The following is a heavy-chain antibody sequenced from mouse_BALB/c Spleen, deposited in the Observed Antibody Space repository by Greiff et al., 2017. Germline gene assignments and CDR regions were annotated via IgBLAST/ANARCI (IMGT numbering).Heavy chain of an antibody. CDR1: GFSLTSYG. Sequence: VQRVESGPGLVQPSQSLSITCTVSGFSLTSYGVHWVRQSPGKGLEWLGVIWSGGSTDYNAAFISRLSISKDNSKSQVFFKMNSLQANDTAIYYCASALRRAFAYWGQGTLVTVSA. D-gene: IGHD1-1*01. V-gene: IGHV2-2*02. J-gene: IGHJ3*01. CDR3: ASALRRAFAY. CDR2: IWSGGST.